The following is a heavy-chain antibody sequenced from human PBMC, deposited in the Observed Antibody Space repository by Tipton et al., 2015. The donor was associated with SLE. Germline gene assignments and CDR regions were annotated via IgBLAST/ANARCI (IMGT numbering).Heavy chain of an antibody. Sequence: GLVKPSETLSLICTVSGGSISSYHWSWIRQPPGKGLEWIGYIHYSESTNYNPSLKSRVTISVDTSKNQMSLNLSSVTAADTAVYYCASSGRGYDFWTGYYGAYGMDVWGQGTTVTVSS. CDR2: IHYSEST. CDR1: GGSISSYH. D-gene: IGHD3-3*01. V-gene: IGHV4-59*01. J-gene: IGHJ6*02. CDR3: ASSGRGYDFWTGYYGAYGMDV.